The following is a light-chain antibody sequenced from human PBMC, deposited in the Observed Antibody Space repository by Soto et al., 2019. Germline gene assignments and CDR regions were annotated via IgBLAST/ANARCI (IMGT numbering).Light chain of an antibody. J-gene: IGKJ1*01. CDR3: QQYNNWPWT. V-gene: IGKV3D-15*01. Sequence: EIVVTQSPGTLSLSPGERATLSCRASQSVSSSYLAWYQQKPGQAPRLLIYGASSRATGIPDRFSGSGSGTEFTLTISSLQSEDFAVYYCQQYNNWPWTFGQGTKVDIK. CDR2: GAS. CDR1: QSVSSSY.